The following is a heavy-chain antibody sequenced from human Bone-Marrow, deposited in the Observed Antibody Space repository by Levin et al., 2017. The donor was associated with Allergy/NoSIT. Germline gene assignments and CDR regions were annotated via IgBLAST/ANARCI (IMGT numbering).Heavy chain of an antibody. D-gene: IGHD3-3*01. CDR1: GLSISSYW. Sequence: ASVKVSCAVSGLSISSYWMIWVRQAPGKGLQWVAKIKQDGSEKQYVDSVKGRFTISRDNAKNSLYLEMSSLRDEDTALYYWAGDWSGHAVKHWGQGTLVTVSS. J-gene: IGHJ1*01. CDR3: AGDWSGHAVKH. CDR2: IKQDGSEK. V-gene: IGHV3-7*01.